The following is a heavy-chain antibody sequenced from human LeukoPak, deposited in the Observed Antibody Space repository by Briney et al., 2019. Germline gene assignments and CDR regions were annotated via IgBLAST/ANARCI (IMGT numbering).Heavy chain of an antibody. CDR3: ARAVGDFWSGYSAFDI. CDR1: GGSISSSSYY. J-gene: IGHJ3*02. Sequence: PSETLSLTCTVSGGSISSSSYYWGWIRQPPGKGLEWIGTVYYSGSTYYNPSLKSRVTISVDTSKNQFSLKLSSVTAADTAVYYCARAVGDFWSGYSAFDIWGQGTMVTVSS. D-gene: IGHD3-3*01. V-gene: IGHV4-39*07. CDR2: VYYSGST.